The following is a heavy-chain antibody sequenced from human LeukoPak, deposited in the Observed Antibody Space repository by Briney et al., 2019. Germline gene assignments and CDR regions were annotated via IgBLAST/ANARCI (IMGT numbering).Heavy chain of an antibody. CDR1: GFVYTRYG. CDR2: ISANDGKT. D-gene: IGHD1-1*01. V-gene: IGHV1-18*01. J-gene: IGHJ4*02. Sequence: ATVRVSCKASGFVYTRYGSPGVRQAPGQGRGWMGWISANDGKTHYSEKHQGRVTMSTDTVTSTAYMELRSLRSDDTAVYYCARELHVERDDYWGQGTLVTVSS. CDR3: ARELHVERDDY.